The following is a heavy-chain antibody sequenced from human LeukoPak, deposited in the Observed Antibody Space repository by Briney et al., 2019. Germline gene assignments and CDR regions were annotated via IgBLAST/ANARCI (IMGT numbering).Heavy chain of an antibody. CDR3: ARDLRRYIQLWFTMGY. Sequence: ASVKVSCKASGYTFTGYYMHWVRQAPGQGREWMGWINPNSGGTNYAQKFQGRVTMTRDTSISTAYMELSRLRSDDTAVYYCARDLRRYIQLWFTMGYWGQGTLVTVSS. CDR1: GYTFTGYY. CDR2: INPNSGGT. V-gene: IGHV1-2*02. D-gene: IGHD5-18*01. J-gene: IGHJ4*02.